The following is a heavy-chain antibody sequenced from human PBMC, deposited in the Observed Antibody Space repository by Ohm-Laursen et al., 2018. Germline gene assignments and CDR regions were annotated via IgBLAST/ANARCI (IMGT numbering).Heavy chain of an antibody. Sequence: SLRLSCAASGFTFDDYAMHWVRQAPGKGLEWVSGISWNSGSIGYADSVKGRFTISRDNAKNSLYLQMNSLRAEDTALYYCAKDNGFESGQGMDVWGQRTTVTVSS. J-gene: IGHJ6*02. CDR2: ISWNSGSI. CDR1: GFTFDDYA. D-gene: IGHD3-10*01. V-gene: IGHV3-9*01. CDR3: AKDNGFESGQGMDV.